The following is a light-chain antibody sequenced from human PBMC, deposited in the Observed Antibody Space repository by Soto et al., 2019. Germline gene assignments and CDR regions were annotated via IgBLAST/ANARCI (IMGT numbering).Light chain of an antibody. CDR2: DAS. Sequence: EIVLTQSPATLSSSPGERATLSCRASQSVSSYLAWFQQKPGQAPRLLIYDASARATGIPARFSGSGSGTDFTFTISSLEPEDFAVYYCQQRSNWPRTFGQGTKVEIK. CDR1: QSVSSY. J-gene: IGKJ1*01. CDR3: QQRSNWPRT. V-gene: IGKV3-11*01.